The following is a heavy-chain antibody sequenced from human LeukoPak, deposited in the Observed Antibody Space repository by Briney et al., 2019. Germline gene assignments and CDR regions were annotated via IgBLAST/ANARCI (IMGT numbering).Heavy chain of an antibody. CDR2: IIPIFGTA. V-gene: IGHV1-69*05. Sequence: ASVKVSGKASGGTFSSYAISWVRQAPGQGLEWMGGIIPIFGTANYAQKFQGRVTITTDESTSTAYMELSSLRSEDTAVYYCARGRDFGLNWFDPWGQGTLVTVSS. D-gene: IGHD3-3*01. J-gene: IGHJ5*02. CDR3: ARGRDFGLNWFDP. CDR1: GGTFSSYA.